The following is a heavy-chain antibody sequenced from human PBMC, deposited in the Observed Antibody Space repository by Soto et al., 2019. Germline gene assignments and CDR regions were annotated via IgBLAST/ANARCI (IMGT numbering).Heavy chain of an antibody. CDR2: ISAYIGNT. CDR3: ARERGYYGDGTRKSVYYGMDV. D-gene: IGHD4-17*01. J-gene: IGHJ6*02. V-gene: IGHV1-18*01. Sequence: GASVKVSCKASGYTFTSYGISWVRQAPGQGLEWMGWISAYIGNTNYAQKLQGRVTMTADTSTSTAYMELSSLRSEDTAVYYCARERGYYGDGTRKSVYYGMDVWGQGTTVTV. CDR1: GYTFTSYG.